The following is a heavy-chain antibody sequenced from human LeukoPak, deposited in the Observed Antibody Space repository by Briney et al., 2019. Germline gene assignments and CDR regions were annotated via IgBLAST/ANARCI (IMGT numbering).Heavy chain of an antibody. CDR3: GNAIHPYDSSGYQASFDP. CDR2: ISWNSGSI. D-gene: IGHD3-22*01. Sequence: PGGSLRLSCAASGFTFDDYAMHWVRQAPGKGLEWVSGISWNSGSIGYADSAKGRFTISRDNAKNSLYLQMKSLRAEDTALFYCGNAIHPYDSSGYQASFDPGGQGTLVTVSS. CDR1: GFTFDDYA. J-gene: IGHJ5*02. V-gene: IGHV3-9*01.